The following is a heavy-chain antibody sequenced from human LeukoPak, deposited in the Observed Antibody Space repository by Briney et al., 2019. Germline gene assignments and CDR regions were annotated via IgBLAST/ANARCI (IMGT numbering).Heavy chain of an antibody. CDR1: AYFISSGYY. D-gene: IGHD6-13*01. CDR3: ARYTSRYSSIWLFDY. J-gene: IGHJ4*01. V-gene: IGHV4-38-2*02. CDR2: IYHSGST. Sequence: SETLSLTCTVSAYFISSGYYWGRIRQPPGKGLEWIGSIYHSGSTYYNPSLKSRVTISVDTSKNQFSLKLSSVTAADAAVYYCARYTSRYSSIWLFDYRGRRTLVTVSS.